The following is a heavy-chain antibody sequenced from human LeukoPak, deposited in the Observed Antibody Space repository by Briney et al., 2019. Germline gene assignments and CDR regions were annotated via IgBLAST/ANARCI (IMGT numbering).Heavy chain of an antibody. V-gene: IGHV1-2*02. CDR2: INPNSGGT. J-gene: IGHJ6*03. CDR1: GYTFTGYY. Sequence: ASVKVSCKASGYTFTGYYMHWVRQAPGQGLEWMGWINPNSGGTNYAQKFQGRVTMTRDTSISTAYMELSRLRSDDTAVYYCARAIVVVPAAIRYYMDVWGKGTTVTVSS. CDR3: ARAIVVVPAAIRYYMDV. D-gene: IGHD2-2*01.